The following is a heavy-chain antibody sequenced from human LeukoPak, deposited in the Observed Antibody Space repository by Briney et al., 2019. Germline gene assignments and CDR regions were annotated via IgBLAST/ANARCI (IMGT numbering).Heavy chain of an antibody. CDR3: AKDSNSGYVSVGPDF. J-gene: IGHJ4*02. D-gene: IGHD5-12*01. Sequence: GGSLRLSCPTSGFAFSNYGMHWVRQAPGTGVEWVAFVRYDGSNEYYADSVKGRFTVSRDNSRNTLYLQMNSLTSEDTGVYSCAKDSNSGYVSVGPDFWGLGTLVTVSS. CDR2: VRYDGSNE. CDR1: GFAFSNYG. V-gene: IGHV3-30*02.